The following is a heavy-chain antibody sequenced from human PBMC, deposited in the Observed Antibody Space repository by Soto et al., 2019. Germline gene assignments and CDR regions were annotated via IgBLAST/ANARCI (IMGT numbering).Heavy chain of an antibody. Sequence: ASVKVSCKASGYTFTSYAMHWVRQAPGQRLEWMGWINAGNGNTKYSQKFQGRVTITRDTSASTAYMELSSLRSEDTAVYYCARGPYCSSTSCYLGPIDYWGQGTLVTVSS. CDR3: ARGPYCSSTSCYLGPIDY. D-gene: IGHD2-2*01. CDR1: GYTFTSYA. CDR2: INAGNGNT. V-gene: IGHV1-3*01. J-gene: IGHJ4*02.